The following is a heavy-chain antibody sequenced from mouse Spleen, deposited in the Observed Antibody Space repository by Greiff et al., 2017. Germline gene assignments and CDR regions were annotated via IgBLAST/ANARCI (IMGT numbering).Heavy chain of an antibody. J-gene: IGHJ3*01. CDR2: IDPENGDT. V-gene: IGHV14-4*01. D-gene: IGHD1-1*01. CDR3: TTGTVPAWFAY. CDR1: GFNIKDDY. Sequence: EVQLQQSGAELVRPGASVKLSCTASGFNIKDDYMHWVKQRPEQGLEWIGWIDPENGDTEYASKFQGKATITADTSSNTAYLQLSSLTSEDTAVYYCTTGTVPAWFAYWGQGTLVTVSA.